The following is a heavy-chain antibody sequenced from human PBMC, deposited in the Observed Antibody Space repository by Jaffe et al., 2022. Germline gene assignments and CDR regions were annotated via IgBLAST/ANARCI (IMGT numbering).Heavy chain of an antibody. CDR1: GGSISSSSYY. J-gene: IGHJ6*03. CDR3: ARHLGYCSSTSCYPNYYYYYMDV. V-gene: IGHV4-39*01. Sequence: QLQLQESGPGLVKPSETLSLTCTVSGGSISSSSYYWGWIRQPPGKGLEWIGSIYYSGSTYYNPSLKSRVTISVDTSKNQFSLKLSSVTAADTAVYYCARHLGYCSSTSCYPNYYYYYMDVWGKGTTVTVSS. D-gene: IGHD2-2*01. CDR2: IYYSGST.